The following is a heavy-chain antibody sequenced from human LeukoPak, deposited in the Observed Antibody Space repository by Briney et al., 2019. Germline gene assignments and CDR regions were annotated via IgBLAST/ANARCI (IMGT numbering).Heavy chain of an antibody. J-gene: IGHJ5*02. CDR3: ATDLGRNSPFDWLPRWGFGP. D-gene: IGHD3-9*01. V-gene: IGHV1-24*01. Sequence: ASVKVSCKVSGYTLTELSMHWVRQAPGKGLEWMGGFDPEDGETIYAQKFQGRVTMTEDTSTDTAYMELSSLRSEDTAVYYCATDLGRNSPFDWLPRWGFGPWGQGTLVTVSS. CDR2: FDPEDGET. CDR1: GYTLTELS.